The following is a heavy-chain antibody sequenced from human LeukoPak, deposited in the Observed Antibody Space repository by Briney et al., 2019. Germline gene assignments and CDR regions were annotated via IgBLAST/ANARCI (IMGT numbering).Heavy chain of an antibody. J-gene: IGHJ3*02. CDR1: GFTFSRYW. D-gene: IGHD6-25*01. CDR3: GRGDAGANVAFDI. Sequence: GGSLRLSCAASGFTFSRYWMHWVRQAPGKGLVWVSRISIDGGSTRYEDSVEGRFTISRDNAKNTLYLQMKGLRAEDTAVYYCGRGDAGANVAFDIWGQGTMVTVSS. CDR2: ISIDGGST. V-gene: IGHV3-74*01.